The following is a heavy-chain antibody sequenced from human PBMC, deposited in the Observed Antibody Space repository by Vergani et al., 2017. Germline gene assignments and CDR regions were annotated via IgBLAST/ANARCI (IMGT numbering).Heavy chain of an antibody. CDR1: GFTFSSYA. CDR3: ASTLSSSWYYFDY. V-gene: IGHV3-23*01. Sequence: EVQLLESGGGLVQPGGSLRLSCAASGFTFSSYAMSWVRQAPGKGLEWVSAISGSGGSTYYADSVKGRFTISRDNSKNTLYLQMNSLRAENTAVYYCASTLSSSWYYFDYWGQGTLVTVSS. J-gene: IGHJ4*02. D-gene: IGHD6-13*01. CDR2: ISGSGGST.